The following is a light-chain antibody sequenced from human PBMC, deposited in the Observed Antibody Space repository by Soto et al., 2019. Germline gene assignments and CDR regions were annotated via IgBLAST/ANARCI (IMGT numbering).Light chain of an antibody. CDR3: LHSDSSPYT. Sequence: DLPVTQSPSALSASVGDRVTISCRTSQSISRYLHWYQHRPGKAPNLLIYAASSLQSGVSSRFSGSGSGTDFTLTISDLQPEDFATYYCLHSDSSPYTFGQGTKLEI. CDR2: AAS. CDR1: QSISRY. V-gene: IGKV1-39*01. J-gene: IGKJ2*01.